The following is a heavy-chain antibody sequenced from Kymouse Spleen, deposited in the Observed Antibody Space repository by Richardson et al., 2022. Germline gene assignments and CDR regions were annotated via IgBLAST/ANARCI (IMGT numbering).Heavy chain of an antibody. CDR3: ARGPYDILTGSMIPFFDY. CDR1: GFTFSSYS. CDR2: ISSSSSYI. V-gene: IGHV3-21*03. D-gene: IGHD3-9*01. Sequence: EVQLVESGGGLVKPGGSLRLSCAASGFTFSSYSMNWVRQAPGKGLEWVSSISSSSSYIYYADSVKGRFTISRDNAKNSLYLQMNSLRAEDTAVYYCARGPYDILTGSMIPFFDYWGQGTLVTVSS. J-gene: IGHJ4*02.